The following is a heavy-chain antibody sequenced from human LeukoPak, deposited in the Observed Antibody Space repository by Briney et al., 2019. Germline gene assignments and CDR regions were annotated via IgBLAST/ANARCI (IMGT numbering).Heavy chain of an antibody. Sequence: GRSLRLSCAASGFTFSSYGMFWVRQAPGKGLEWVAVLSYDGSNKYYADSVKGRFTISRDNSKNTLYLQMNSLRAEDTAVYYCAKTAVAGTSVYFDYWGQGTLVTVSS. J-gene: IGHJ4*02. D-gene: IGHD6-19*01. CDR1: GFTFSSYG. V-gene: IGHV3-30*18. CDR3: AKTAVAGTSVYFDY. CDR2: LSYDGSNK.